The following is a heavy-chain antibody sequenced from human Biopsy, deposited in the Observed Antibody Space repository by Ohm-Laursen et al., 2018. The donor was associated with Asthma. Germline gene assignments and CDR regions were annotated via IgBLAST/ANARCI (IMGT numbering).Heavy chain of an antibody. CDR1: GYPFTDYS. CDR2: IFPIFGPT. CDR3: ARGPEYVRSSGALDY. V-gene: IGHV1-69*13. J-gene: IGHJ4*02. Sequence: ASVKVSCKASGYPFTDYSVHWVRQAPGQGLEWMGRIFPIFGPTNYAQKFQGRVTISADDSTSTAYMELSSLSSEDTALYYCARGPEYVRSSGALDYWGQGTLVTVSS. D-gene: IGHD2-2*01.